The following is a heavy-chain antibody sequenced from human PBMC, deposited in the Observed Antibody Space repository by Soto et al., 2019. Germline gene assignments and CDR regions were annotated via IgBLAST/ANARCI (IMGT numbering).Heavy chain of an antibody. D-gene: IGHD5-12*01. CDR1: GGTFSTYD. CDR3: AINEGTDGYKFAY. CDR2: IIPLFGTA. Sequence: QVQLVQSGAEVKKPGSSVKVSCKASGGTFSTYDICWVRQAPGQGLEWMGGIIPLFGTANYAQKFQGRATIIADESKRTAYKELRELRFGDQAVYYLAINEGTDGYKFAYWGQGTLVTVSS. V-gene: IGHV1-69*01. J-gene: IGHJ4*02.